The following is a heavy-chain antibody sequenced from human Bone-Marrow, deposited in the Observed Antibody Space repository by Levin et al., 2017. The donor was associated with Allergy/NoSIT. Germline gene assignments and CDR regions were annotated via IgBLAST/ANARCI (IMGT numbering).Heavy chain of an antibody. V-gene: IGHV3-15*01. Sequence: TPGGSLRLSCGASGFSFTNAWMSWVRQAPGKGLEWVGRIKSKTDGGKTEYVAPVKGRFTISRDDSTNTLYLQMNNLKAEDTAVYYCTTVLIVVLPVALDYWGQGALVTVSS. D-gene: IGHD2-2*01. CDR3: TTVLIVVLPVALDY. CDR2: IKSKTDGGKT. J-gene: IGHJ4*02. CDR1: GFSFTNAW.